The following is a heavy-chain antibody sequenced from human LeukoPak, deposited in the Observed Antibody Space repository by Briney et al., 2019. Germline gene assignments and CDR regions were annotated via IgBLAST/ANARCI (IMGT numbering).Heavy chain of an antibody. D-gene: IGHD2-15*01. CDR3: ATHQFYCSGGSCYFDY. V-gene: IGHV5-51*01. CDR2: IYPGDSDT. CDR1: GYTFTTYW. J-gene: IGHJ4*02. Sequence: GESLKISCKGSGYTFTTYWIGWVRQMPGKGLEWMGIIYPGDSDTRYSPSFQGQVTISADKSISTAYLQWNGLKASDTAMYYCATHQFYCSGGSCYFDYWGQGTLVTVSS.